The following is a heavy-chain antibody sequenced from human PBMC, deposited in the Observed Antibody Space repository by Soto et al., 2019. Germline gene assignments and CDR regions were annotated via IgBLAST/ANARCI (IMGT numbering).Heavy chain of an antibody. D-gene: IGHD3-3*01. CDR2: IYYSGST. Sequence: SETLSLTCTVSGGSISSSSYYWGWIRQPPGKGLEWIGSIYYSGSTYYNPSLKSRVTISVDTSKNQFSLKLSSVTAADTAVYYCARSRITIFGVVPTSDYYGMDVWGQGTTVTVSS. CDR1: GGSISSSSYY. V-gene: IGHV4-39*01. CDR3: ARSRITIFGVVPTSDYYGMDV. J-gene: IGHJ6*02.